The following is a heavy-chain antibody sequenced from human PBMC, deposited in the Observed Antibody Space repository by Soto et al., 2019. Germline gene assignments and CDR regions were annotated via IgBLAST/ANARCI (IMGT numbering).Heavy chain of an antibody. Sequence: QVQLQESGPGLVKPSGTLSLTCAVSGDSISSSSWWSWVRQPPGKGLEWIGEIYHSGSTNYDPSLKSRVTMTIDKPRNQFALNLNPFTAADTAVYYCARGSTGLLDSWAQCTLVTVSS. V-gene: IGHV4-4*02. CDR3: ARGSTGLLDS. D-gene: IGHD2-8*02. CDR2: IYHSGST. J-gene: IGHJ4*02. CDR1: GDSISSSSW.